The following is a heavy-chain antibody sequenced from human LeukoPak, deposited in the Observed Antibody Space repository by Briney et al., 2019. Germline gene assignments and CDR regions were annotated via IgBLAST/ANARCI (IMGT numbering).Heavy chain of an antibody. CDR3: ARVPRELGAY. Sequence: GASVKVSCKASGYTFTNYGIIWVRQATGQGLGWMGYMNPNSGFTTYAQKFQGRVTMTRDTSISTAYMELSSLRSDDTAVYYCARVPRELGAYWGQGTLVTVSS. V-gene: IGHV1-8*01. D-gene: IGHD3-16*01. CDR1: GYTFTNYG. CDR2: MNPNSGFT. J-gene: IGHJ4*02.